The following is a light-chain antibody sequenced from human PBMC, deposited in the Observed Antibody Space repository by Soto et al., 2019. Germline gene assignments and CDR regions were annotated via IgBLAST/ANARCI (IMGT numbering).Light chain of an antibody. CDR2: GNR. CDR1: SSNLVAGYE. CDR3: QSYDSKLYYV. V-gene: IGLV1-40*03. J-gene: IGLJ1*01. Sequence: QSALRQPPSVSGAPGQTFTISCTGSSSNLVAGYEVVWYQQLLGTVPKLLIFGNRNRTSGVPDRFSGSKSGASASLAISGLQPDDEADYYCQSYDSKLYYVFGSGPKVTVL.